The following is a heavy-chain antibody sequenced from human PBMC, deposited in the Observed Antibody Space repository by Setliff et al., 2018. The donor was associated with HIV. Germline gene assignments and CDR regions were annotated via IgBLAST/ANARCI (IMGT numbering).Heavy chain of an antibody. Sequence: ETLSLTCTVSGASISDYYWSWVRQPPGKGLEWIGYVYYTGSTSFNPSLNSRLSMSVDTSKKNFSMRLSSVTAADTAIYYCARADYESGTYYFDYWGRGTLVTVSS. J-gene: IGHJ4*02. V-gene: IGHV4-59*01. CDR3: ARADYESGTYYFDY. CDR2: VYYTGST. CDR1: GASISDYY. D-gene: IGHD3-22*01.